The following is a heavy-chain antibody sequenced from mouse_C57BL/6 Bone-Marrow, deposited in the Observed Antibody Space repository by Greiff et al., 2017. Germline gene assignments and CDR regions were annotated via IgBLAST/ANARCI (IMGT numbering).Heavy chain of an antibody. CDR3: ARRIYDGFDY. CDR1: GFTFSSYA. V-gene: IGHV5-4*03. Sequence: EVMLVESGGGLVKPGGSLKLSCAASGFTFSSYAMSWVRQTPEKRLEWVATISDGGSYTYYPDNVKGRFTISRDNAKNNLYLQMSHLKSEDTAMYYCARRIYDGFDYWGQGTTLTVSS. CDR2: ISDGGSYT. D-gene: IGHD2-3*01. J-gene: IGHJ2*01.